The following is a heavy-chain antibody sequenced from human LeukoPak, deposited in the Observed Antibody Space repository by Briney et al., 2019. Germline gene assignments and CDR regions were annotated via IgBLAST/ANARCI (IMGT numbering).Heavy chain of an antibody. J-gene: IGHJ6*02. Sequence: GGSLRLSCAASGFTVSSNYMSWVRQAPGKGLEWVSVIYSGGSTYYADSVKGRFTISRDNSKNTLYLQMNSLRAEDTAVYYCARVAMAPQYYYYYGMDVWGQGTTVTVSS. CDR1: GFTVSSNY. CDR3: ARVAMAPQYYYYYGMDV. V-gene: IGHV3-53*01. CDR2: IYSGGST. D-gene: IGHD5-18*01.